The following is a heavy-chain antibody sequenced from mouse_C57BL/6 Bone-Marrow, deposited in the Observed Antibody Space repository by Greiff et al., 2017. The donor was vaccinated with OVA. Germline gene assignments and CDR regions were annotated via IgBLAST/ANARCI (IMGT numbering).Heavy chain of an antibody. J-gene: IGHJ4*01. V-gene: IGHV1-53*01. Sequence: QVQLQQPGPELVKPGASVKLSCKASGYTFTSYWMHWVKQRPGQGLEWIGNINPSNGGTNYNEKFKSKATLTVDKSSSTAYMQLSSLTSEDSAVYYCARGLQLRPAMDYWGQGTSVTVSS. CDR3: ARGLQLRPAMDY. CDR1: GYTFTSYW. D-gene: IGHD3-2*02. CDR2: INPSNGGT.